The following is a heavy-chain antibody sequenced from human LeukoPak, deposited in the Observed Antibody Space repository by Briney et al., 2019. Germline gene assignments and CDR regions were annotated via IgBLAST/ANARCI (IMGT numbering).Heavy chain of an antibody. D-gene: IGHD2-15*01. V-gene: IGHV3-7*01. Sequence: ETLSLTCAVYGGSFSGYHWSWVRQAPGKGLEWVANIREDGTEKKYVNSVKGRFTISRDNAKNSVYLQMNSLRVEDTAIYYCAKDIVGGGNDYWGQGILVTVSS. CDR3: AKDIVGGGNDY. J-gene: IGHJ4*02. CDR1: GGSFSGYH. CDR2: IREDGTEK.